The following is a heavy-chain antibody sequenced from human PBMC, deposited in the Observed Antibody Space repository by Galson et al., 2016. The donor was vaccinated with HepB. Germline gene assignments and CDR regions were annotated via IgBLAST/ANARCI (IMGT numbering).Heavy chain of an antibody. Sequence: SLRLSCAASGFTFSNYAMTRVRQAPGKGLEWVSYISTSGTIYYADSVKGRFTISRDNAKNSLSLQMNSLRDDDTAVYYCVRDWGSKQWVYFDYWGQGTQVTVSS. CDR3: VRDWGSKQWVYFDY. J-gene: IGHJ4*02. CDR2: ISTSGTI. V-gene: IGHV3-48*02. CDR1: GFTFSNYA. D-gene: IGHD6-19*01.